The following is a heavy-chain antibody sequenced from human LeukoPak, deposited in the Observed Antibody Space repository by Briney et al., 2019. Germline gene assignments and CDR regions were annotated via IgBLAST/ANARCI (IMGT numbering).Heavy chain of an antibody. CDR1: GFTFDDYA. CDR3: AKARGLIGGAFDI. V-gene: IGHV3-43*01. Sequence: GGSLRLSCAASGFTFDDYAMHWVRQAPGKGLEWVSLISWDGETTYYADSVKGRFTTSRDNSKNSLYLQMNSLRSEDTALYYCAKARGLIGGAFDIWGQGTMVTVSS. D-gene: IGHD3-22*01. J-gene: IGHJ3*02. CDR2: ISWDGETT.